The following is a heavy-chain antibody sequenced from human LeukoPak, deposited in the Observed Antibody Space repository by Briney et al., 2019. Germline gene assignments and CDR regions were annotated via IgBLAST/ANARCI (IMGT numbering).Heavy chain of an antibody. V-gene: IGHV4-4*07. D-gene: IGHD6-13*01. CDR3: ARQRVGHVWSSSPPRMNWFDP. Sequence: PPETLSLTCTVSGGSISSYYWSWIRQPAGKGLEWIGRIYTSGSTDYNPSLKSRVTMSVDTSKNQFSLKLSSVTAADTAVYYCARQRVGHVWSSSPPRMNWFDPWGQGTLVTVSS. CDR1: GGSISSYY. CDR2: IYTSGST. J-gene: IGHJ5*02.